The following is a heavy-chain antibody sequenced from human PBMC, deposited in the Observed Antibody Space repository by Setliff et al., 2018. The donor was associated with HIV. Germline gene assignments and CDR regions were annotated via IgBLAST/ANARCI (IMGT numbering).Heavy chain of an antibody. D-gene: IGHD3-16*01. CDR1: GYTFTNYY. CDR2: INPSGGRT. V-gene: IGHV1-46*03. CDR3: ARGGEGLAN. Sequence: ASVKVSCKASGYTFTNYYMHWVRQAPGQGLEWMGWINPSGGRTTYAQNFQGRVTMTRDTSTNTVYMELSSLTSEDTAVYYCARGGEGLANWGQGTLVTVSS. J-gene: IGHJ4*02.